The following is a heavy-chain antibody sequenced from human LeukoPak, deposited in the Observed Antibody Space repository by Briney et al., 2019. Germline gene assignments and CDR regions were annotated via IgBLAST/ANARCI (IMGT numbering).Heavy chain of an antibody. CDR3: ARRIAARPSDNWFDP. CDR2: INPNSGGT. D-gene: IGHD6-6*01. Sequence: GASVKVSCKASGYTFTGYYMHWVRQAPGQGLEWMGWINPNSGGTNYAQKFQGRVTMTRDTSISTAYMELSRLRSDDTAVYYCARRIAARPSDNWFDPWGQGTLVTVSS. CDR1: GYTFTGYY. J-gene: IGHJ5*02. V-gene: IGHV1-2*02.